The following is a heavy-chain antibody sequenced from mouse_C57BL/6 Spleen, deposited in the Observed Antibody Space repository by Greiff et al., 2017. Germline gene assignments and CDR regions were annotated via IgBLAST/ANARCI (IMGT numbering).Heavy chain of an antibody. Sequence: EVHLVESGGGLVKPGGSLKLSCAASGFTFSDYGMHWVRQAPEKGLEWVAYISSGSSTIYYADTVKGRFTIARDNAKNTLFLQMTSLRSEDTAMYYCARGNSNFPFADWGQGTLVTVSA. J-gene: IGHJ3*01. D-gene: IGHD2-5*01. CDR2: ISSGSSTI. V-gene: IGHV5-17*01. CDR3: ARGNSNFPFAD. CDR1: GFTFSDYG.